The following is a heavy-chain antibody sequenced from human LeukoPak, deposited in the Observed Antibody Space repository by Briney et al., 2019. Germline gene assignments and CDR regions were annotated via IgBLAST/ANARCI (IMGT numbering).Heavy chain of an antibody. D-gene: IGHD6-6*01. CDR2: MNPNSGNT. V-gene: IGHV1-8*03. J-gene: IGHJ4*02. CDR3: ARELGIAARSANDY. Sequence: ASVKVSCKASGYTFTSYDINWVRQATGQGLEWMGWMNPNSGNTGYAQKFQGRVTITGNTSISTAYMELSSLRSEDTAVYYCARELGIAARSANDYWGQGTLVTVSS. CDR1: GYTFTSYD.